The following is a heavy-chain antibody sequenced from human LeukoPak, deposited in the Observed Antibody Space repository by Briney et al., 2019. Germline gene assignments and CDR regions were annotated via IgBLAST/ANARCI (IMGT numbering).Heavy chain of an antibody. J-gene: IGHJ4*02. D-gene: IGHD5-18*01. CDR1: GFSFNDYT. CDR3: IYGYTLDF. V-gene: IGHV3-43*01. Sequence: GGSLRLSCAASGFSFNDYTMHWVRQAPGKGLAWVSLITRDGGSSYYADSVKGRFTISRDNSKNTLYLQMNSLRAEDTAVYYCIYGYTLDFWGQGTLVTVSS. CDR2: ITRDGGSS.